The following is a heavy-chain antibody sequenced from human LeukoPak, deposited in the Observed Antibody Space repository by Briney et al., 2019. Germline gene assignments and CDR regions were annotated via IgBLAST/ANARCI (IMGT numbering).Heavy chain of an antibody. V-gene: IGHV4-4*09. Sequence: SETLSLTCTVSGGSISSYYWSWIRQPPGKGLEWIGYIYTSGSTNYNPSLKSRVTIPVDTSKNQFSLKLSSVTAADTAVYYCARRTRGSTPSYYYYYYMDVWGKGTTVTVSS. CDR3: ARRTRGSTPSYYYYYYMDV. CDR1: GGSISSYY. J-gene: IGHJ6*03. D-gene: IGHD2-2*01. CDR2: IYTSGST.